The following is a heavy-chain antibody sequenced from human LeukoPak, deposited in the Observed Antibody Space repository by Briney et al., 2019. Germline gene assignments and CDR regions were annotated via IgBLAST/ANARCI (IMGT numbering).Heavy chain of an antibody. CDR1: GYTFTSYG. CDR2: ISAYNGNT. V-gene: IGHV1-18*01. CDR3: ARDEVWGYSSSLLSWFDP. Sequence: ASVTVSCKASGYTFTSYGISWVRQAPGQGLEWMGWISAYNGNTNYAQKLQGRVTMTTDTSTSTAYMELRSLRSDDTAVYYCARDEVWGYSSSLLSWFDPWGQGTLVTVSS. J-gene: IGHJ5*02. D-gene: IGHD6-6*01.